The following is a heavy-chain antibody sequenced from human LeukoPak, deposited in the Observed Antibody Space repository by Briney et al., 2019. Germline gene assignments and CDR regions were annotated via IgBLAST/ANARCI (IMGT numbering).Heavy chain of an antibody. CDR3: ATSPLNPIVVVTAIPLYFDY. J-gene: IGHJ4*02. D-gene: IGHD2-21*02. Sequence: GGSLRLSRAASGFTFSSYSMNWVRQAPGKGLEWVSYISSSSSTIYYADSVKGRFTISRDNAKNSLYLQMNSLRAEDTAVYYCATSPLNPIVVVTAIPLYFDYWGQGTLVTVSS. CDR1: GFTFSSYS. V-gene: IGHV3-48*04. CDR2: ISSSSSTI.